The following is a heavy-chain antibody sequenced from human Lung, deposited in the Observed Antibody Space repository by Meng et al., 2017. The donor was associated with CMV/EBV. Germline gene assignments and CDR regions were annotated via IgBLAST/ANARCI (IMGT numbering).Heavy chain of an antibody. V-gene: IGHV1-46*01. D-gene: IGHD3-10*01. Sequence: ASXXVSCKASGYTFTSYYLRWIRQAPGQGLEWMGIVNPAGGDATYARTFEGRVTMTRDRSTDTVYLELNRLTPEDTAVYYCARGESIKDWGQGTLVTVSS. CDR1: GYTFTSYY. CDR2: VNPAGGDA. J-gene: IGHJ4*02. CDR3: ARGESIKD.